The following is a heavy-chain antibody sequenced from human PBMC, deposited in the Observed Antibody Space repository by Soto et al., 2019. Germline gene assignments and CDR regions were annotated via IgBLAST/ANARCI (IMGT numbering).Heavy chain of an antibody. J-gene: IGHJ4*02. V-gene: IGHV4-38-2*02. Sequence: SETLSLTCAVSSHSISSGFYYWGWIRQPRRKGQESIGSIHHRGSTYYNRSLKSQVTMSVDSSKHQLPLKLSSVTAADKAVYSCARDEYSYSARFFDHGGQGTRVTVSS. CDR3: ARDEYSYSARFFDH. CDR1: SHSISSGFYY. D-gene: IGHD1-26*01. CDR2: IHHRGST.